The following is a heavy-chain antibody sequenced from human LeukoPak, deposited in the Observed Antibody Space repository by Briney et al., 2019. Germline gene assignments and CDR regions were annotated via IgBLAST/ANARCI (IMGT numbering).Heavy chain of an antibody. Sequence: GGSLRLSCAASGFTFDDYAMHWVRQAPGKGLEWVSLISWDGGSTYYADSVNGRFTISKDKSKNSLYLQMNSLRAEDTALYYCAKDSGGYSYDWPPPDCYYFDYWGQGTLVTVSS. CDR1: GFTFDDYA. V-gene: IGHV3-43D*04. J-gene: IGHJ4*02. CDR2: ISWDGGST. D-gene: IGHD5-18*01. CDR3: AKDSGGYSYDWPPPDCYYFDY.